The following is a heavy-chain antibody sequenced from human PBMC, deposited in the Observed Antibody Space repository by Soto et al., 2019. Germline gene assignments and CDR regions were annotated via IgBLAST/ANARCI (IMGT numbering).Heavy chain of an antibody. CDR3: ARASGGNSSY. CDR1: GFTFSSYA. CDR2: ISYDGSNK. Sequence: PGGSLRLSCAASGFTFSSYAMHWVRQAPGKGLEWVAVISYDGSNKYYADSVKGRFTISRDNSKNTLYLQMNSLRAEDTAVYYCARASGGNSSYWGQGTLVTVSS. J-gene: IGHJ4*02. D-gene: IGHD2-21*02. V-gene: IGHV3-30-3*01.